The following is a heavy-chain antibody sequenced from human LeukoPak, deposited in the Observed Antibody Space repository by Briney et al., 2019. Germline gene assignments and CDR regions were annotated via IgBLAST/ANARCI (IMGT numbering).Heavy chain of an antibody. V-gene: IGHV3-21*04. J-gene: IGHJ6*02. CDR1: GFTFSTYS. Sequence: KSGGSLRLSCAASGFTFSTYSMNWVRQAPGKGLEWVSSISRTSAYIYYAGSVKGRFTISRHKSKNTLYFQMNSLRAEDTAVYYCARGISSAWYGMDVWGQGTTVTVSS. CDR2: ISRTSAYI. CDR3: ARGISSAWYGMDV. D-gene: IGHD3-10*01.